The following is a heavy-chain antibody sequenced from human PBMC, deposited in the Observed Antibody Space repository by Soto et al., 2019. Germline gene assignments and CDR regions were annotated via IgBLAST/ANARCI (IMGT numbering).Heavy chain of an antibody. J-gene: IGHJ4*02. V-gene: IGHV3-66*01. CDR3: ATAKLLLPWLFDY. CDR1: GFTFSSYA. Sequence: GGSLRLSCAASGFTFSSYAIHWVRQAPGKGLEWVSVIYSGGSTYYADSVKGRFIISRDDSKNTLFLQMNSLRAEDTAVYYCATAKLLLPWLFDYWGQGTLVTVSS. D-gene: IGHD2-15*01. CDR2: IYSGGST.